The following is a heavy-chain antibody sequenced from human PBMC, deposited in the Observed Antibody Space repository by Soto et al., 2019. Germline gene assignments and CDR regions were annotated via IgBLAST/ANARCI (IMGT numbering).Heavy chain of an antibody. Sequence: GGSLRLSCAASGFTFSSYAMHWVRQAPGKGLEWVAVISYDGSNKYYADSVKGRFTISRDNSKNTLYLQMNSLRAEDTAVYYCASMSEWELLPNYWGQGTLVTVSS. CDR1: GFTFSSYA. J-gene: IGHJ4*02. CDR3: ASMSEWELLPNY. CDR2: ISYDGSNK. V-gene: IGHV3-30-3*01. D-gene: IGHD1-26*01.